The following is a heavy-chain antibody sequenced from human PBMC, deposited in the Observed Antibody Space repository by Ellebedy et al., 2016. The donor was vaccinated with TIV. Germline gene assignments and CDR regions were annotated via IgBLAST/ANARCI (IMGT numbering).Heavy chain of an antibody. J-gene: IGHJ4*02. CDR1: GFTFSSFA. V-gene: IGHV3-23*01. CDR2: ISAGGGST. Sequence: PGGSLRLSCAASGFTFSSFAMSWVRQAPGKGLEWVSSISAGGGSTYYADSVKGRFTIPRDTSNNTLYLQMNSLRADDTAVYYCAKRLKILITPYYFDYWGQGTLVTVSS. D-gene: IGHD3-22*01. CDR3: AKRLKILITPYYFDY.